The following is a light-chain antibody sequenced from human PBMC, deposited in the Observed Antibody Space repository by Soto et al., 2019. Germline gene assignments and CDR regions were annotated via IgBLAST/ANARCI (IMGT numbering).Light chain of an antibody. J-gene: IGKJ4*01. CDR3: QQYNNWPLT. CDR2: GTS. Sequence: ETVMTQSPASLSLSPGESATLSCRASQSVSTNLAWYQQKPGQAPRLLIYGTSTRATGIPARFSGSGSGTEFPLTISSLQSEDFSVYYGQQYNNWPLTFGGGTRVESK. CDR1: QSVSTN. V-gene: IGKV3-15*01.